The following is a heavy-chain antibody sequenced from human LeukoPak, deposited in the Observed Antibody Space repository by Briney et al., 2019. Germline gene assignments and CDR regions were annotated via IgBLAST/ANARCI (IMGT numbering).Heavy chain of an antibody. J-gene: IGHJ4*02. CDR1: GGSISSSSYY. CDR2: INYSGST. D-gene: IGHD3-10*01. V-gene: IGHV4-39*01. Sequence: NASETLSLTCTVSGGSISSSSYYWGWIRQPPGKGLEWIASINYSGSTYYNPSLKSRVTVSVDTSKNQFSLRLSSVTAADTAVYCCARLKRGLLFRTYFDYWGQGTLVTVSS. CDR3: ARLKRGLLFRTYFDY.